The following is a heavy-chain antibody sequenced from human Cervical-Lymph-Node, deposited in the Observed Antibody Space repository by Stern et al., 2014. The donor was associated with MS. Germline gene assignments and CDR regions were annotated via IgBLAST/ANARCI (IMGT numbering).Heavy chain of an antibody. D-gene: IGHD3-10*01. CDR1: GGTFSNYG. J-gene: IGHJ6*02. CDR2: IIPLFGTS. CDR3: ARDEDFGMGHGMDV. Sequence: QLVQSGAEVKKPGSSVKVSCKASGGTFSNYGISWVRQAPGQGLEWMGGIIPLFGTSNYAQKFQGRVTITADESTNTAYMELSSLRYEDTAVYFCARDEDFGMGHGMDVWGQGTTVTVSS. V-gene: IGHV1-69*01.